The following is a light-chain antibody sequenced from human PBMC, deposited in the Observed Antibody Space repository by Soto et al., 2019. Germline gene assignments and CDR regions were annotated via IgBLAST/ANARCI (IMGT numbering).Light chain of an antibody. CDR2: GAS. V-gene: IGKV3-15*01. CDR1: QSVSSN. J-gene: IGKJ4*01. CDR3: QQYNNWPLT. Sequence: EIVMTQSPATLSVSPGERDTLSCRASQSVSSNLAWYQQKPGQAHRLLIYGASTRATGIPARFSGGGSGTEFTLTISSLPSEDFAVYSCQQYNNWPLTFGGGTKVEIK.